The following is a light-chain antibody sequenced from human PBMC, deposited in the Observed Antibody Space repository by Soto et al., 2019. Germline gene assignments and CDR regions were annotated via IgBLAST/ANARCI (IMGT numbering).Light chain of an antibody. CDR1: NSNIGAGYD. CDR2: GNN. Sequence: QAVVTQPPSVSGAPGQRVTISCTGSNSNIGAGYDVHWYQQLPRIAPKLLIYGNNIRPSGVPDRFSGSKFATSAYLTISGLQAEDEAEYYCQSQDGSLSVSVFGGGTKLTVL. CDR3: QSQDGSLSVSV. J-gene: IGLJ3*02. V-gene: IGLV1-40*01.